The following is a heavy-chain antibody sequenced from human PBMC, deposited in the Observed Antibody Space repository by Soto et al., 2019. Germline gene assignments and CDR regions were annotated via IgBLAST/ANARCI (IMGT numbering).Heavy chain of an antibody. V-gene: IGHV3-49*03. Sequence: GGSLRLSCTASGFTFGDYAMSWFRQAPGKGLEWVGFIRSKAYGGTTEYAASVKGRFTISRDDSKSIAYLQMNSLKTEDTAVYYCTRDRPGYCTNGVCYRRFDYWGQGTLVTVSS. CDR1: GFTFGDYA. D-gene: IGHD2-8*01. CDR2: IRSKAYGGTT. J-gene: IGHJ4*02. CDR3: TRDRPGYCTNGVCYRRFDY.